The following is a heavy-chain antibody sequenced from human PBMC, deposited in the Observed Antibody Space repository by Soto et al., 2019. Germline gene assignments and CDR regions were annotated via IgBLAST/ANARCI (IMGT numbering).Heavy chain of an antibody. CDR2: ISHSGST. J-gene: IGHJ3*02. CDR1: GGSISSGGYS. CDR3: ARVQYYYDSSGYFEGGEAFHI. V-gene: IGHV4-30-2*01. D-gene: IGHD3-22*01. Sequence: SETLCLTCAVSGGSISSGGYSWSWIRQPPGKGLECIGYISHSGSTYYNPSLKSRVTISVDRSKNQFSLKLSSVTAADTAVYYRARVQYYYDSSGYFEGGEAFHIWGQGTMGTV.